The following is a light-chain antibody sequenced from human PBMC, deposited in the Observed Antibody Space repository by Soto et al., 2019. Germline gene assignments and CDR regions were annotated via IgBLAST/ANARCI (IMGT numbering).Light chain of an antibody. CDR3: AAWDNSLNAYV. J-gene: IGLJ1*01. CDR2: NYY. Sequence: QSALNQPRSASESPGQRVTISCSGSSSNIGGNPVNWYQQLPGTAPKLLIYNYYQRPSGVPDRFSGSKSGTSASLAISELQSEDEADYYCAAWDNSLNAYVFGTGTKVTVL. CDR1: SSNIGGNP. V-gene: IGLV1-44*01.